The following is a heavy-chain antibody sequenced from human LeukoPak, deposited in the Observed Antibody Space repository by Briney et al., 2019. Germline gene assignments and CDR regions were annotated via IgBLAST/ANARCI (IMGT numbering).Heavy chain of an antibody. Sequence: PGGSLRLSCAASGFTFSSYGMHWVRQAPGKGLEWLAVISYDGSNKYYADSVKGRFTISRDNSKNTLYLQMNSLRAEDRAVYYCAGFGESSLAFDIWGQGTMVTVSS. CDR3: AGFGESSLAFDI. CDR1: GFTFSSYG. CDR2: ISYDGSNK. V-gene: IGHV3-30*03. J-gene: IGHJ3*02. D-gene: IGHD3-10*01.